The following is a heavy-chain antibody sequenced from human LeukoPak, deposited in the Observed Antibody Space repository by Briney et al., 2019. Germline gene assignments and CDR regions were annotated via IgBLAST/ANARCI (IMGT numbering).Heavy chain of an antibody. V-gene: IGHV3-49*04. Sequence: PRGSLRVSCTAPGFTPGDYAMSWVRQAPRKGVERVGFIRSKAYGGTTEYAASVKGRFTISRDDSKSIAYLQMNSLKTEDTAVYYCTRDLLYGDYGGYYYYGMDVWGQGTTVTVSS. CDR2: IRSKAYGGTT. CDR1: GFTPGDYA. D-gene: IGHD4-17*01. CDR3: TRDLLYGDYGGYYYYGMDV. J-gene: IGHJ6*02.